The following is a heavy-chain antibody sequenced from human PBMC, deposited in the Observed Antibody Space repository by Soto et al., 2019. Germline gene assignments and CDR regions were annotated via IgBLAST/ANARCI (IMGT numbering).Heavy chain of an antibody. J-gene: IGHJ6*02. CDR2: IYYSGCA. CDR3: ARGVGFGYYYYHMDL. D-gene: IGHD3-10*01. V-gene: IGHV4-61*01. Sequence: ETLSLTCTVSGDSVTSVSDYWSWIRQPPGKGLEWIGYIYYSGCADFNPSLGSRVTISIDTSKNQFSLKLTSVTAADTAVYYCARGVGFGYYYYHMDLWGQGTTVTVSS. CDR1: GDSVTSVSDY.